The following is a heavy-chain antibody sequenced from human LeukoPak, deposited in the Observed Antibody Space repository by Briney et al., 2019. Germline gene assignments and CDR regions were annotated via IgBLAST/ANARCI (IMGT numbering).Heavy chain of an antibody. Sequence: GGSLRLSCAASGFTFSSYEMNWVRQAPGKGLEWVSYISSSGSTIYYADSVMGRFTISRDNAKNSLYLQMNSLRAEDTAVYYCARESYDSSGSTIDYWGQGTLVTVSS. J-gene: IGHJ4*02. CDR3: ARESYDSSGSTIDY. V-gene: IGHV3-48*03. D-gene: IGHD3-22*01. CDR1: GFTFSSYE. CDR2: ISSSGSTI.